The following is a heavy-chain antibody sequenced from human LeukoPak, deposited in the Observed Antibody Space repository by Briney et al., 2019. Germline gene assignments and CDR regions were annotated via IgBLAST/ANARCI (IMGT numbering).Heavy chain of an antibody. D-gene: IGHD3-16*02. CDR2: INHSGST. V-gene: IGHV4-34*01. Sequence: SETLSLTCAVYGGSFSGYYWSWIRQPPGKGLEWIGEINHSGSTNYNPSLKSRVTISVDTSKNQFSLKLSSVTAADTAVYYCAYDYVWGSYRYTLDIWGQGTMVTVSS. CDR1: GGSFSGYY. J-gene: IGHJ3*02. CDR3: AYDYVWGSYRYTLDI.